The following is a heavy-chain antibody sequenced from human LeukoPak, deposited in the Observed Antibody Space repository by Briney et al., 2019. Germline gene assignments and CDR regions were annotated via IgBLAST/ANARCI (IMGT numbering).Heavy chain of an antibody. CDR3: AKGGVAAAGSDLYYFDY. V-gene: IGHV3-33*06. Sequence: GGSLTRSCAASGFTFSSYGMHWVRQAPGKGLEWVAVIWYDGSNKYYADSVKGRFTISRDNSKNTLYLQMNSLRAEDTAVYYCAKGGVAAAGSDLYYFDYWGQGTLVTVSS. CDR1: GFTFSSYG. D-gene: IGHD6-13*01. J-gene: IGHJ4*02. CDR2: IWYDGSNK.